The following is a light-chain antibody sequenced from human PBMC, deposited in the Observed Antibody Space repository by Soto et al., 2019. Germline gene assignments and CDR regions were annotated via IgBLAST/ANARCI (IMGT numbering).Light chain of an antibody. Sequence: QSVLAQPASVSGSPGQSITISCTGASGYVGTYSLVSWYQQHPGKAPKVVIYEGHKRPSGVPDRFSGSTSVNTASLTISGLQTDDEADYHCCLYVGATTYVFGTGTKVTVL. CDR1: SGYVGTYSL. V-gene: IGLV2-23*01. CDR3: CLYVGATTYV. CDR2: EGH. J-gene: IGLJ1*01.